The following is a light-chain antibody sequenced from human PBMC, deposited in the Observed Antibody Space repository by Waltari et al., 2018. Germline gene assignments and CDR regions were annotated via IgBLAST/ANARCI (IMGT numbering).Light chain of an antibody. J-gene: IGKJ5*01. Sequence: DIQMTQFPSSVSASVGDRVNITCRASRGISSWLAWYQQKPGKAPKLLIYAASTLQSGVPSRFSGSGSGTDFTLTISSLHPEDFATYYCQQTNSFPITLGQGTRLEIK. CDR1: RGISSW. V-gene: IGKV1-12*01. CDR2: AAS. CDR3: QQTNSFPIT.